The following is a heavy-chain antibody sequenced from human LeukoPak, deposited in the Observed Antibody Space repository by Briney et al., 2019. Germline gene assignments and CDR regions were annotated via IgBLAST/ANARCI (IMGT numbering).Heavy chain of an antibody. Sequence: GGSLRLSCTASGFTFDDYGMSWVRQAPGKGLEWVSGINWNGGSTGYADSVKGRFTISRDNAKNSLYLQMNSLRAEDTALYYCARAGVGADTAMELGYWGQGTLVTVSS. V-gene: IGHV3-20*04. J-gene: IGHJ4*02. CDR3: ARAGVGADTAMELGY. CDR2: INWNGGST. CDR1: GFTFDDYG. D-gene: IGHD5-18*01.